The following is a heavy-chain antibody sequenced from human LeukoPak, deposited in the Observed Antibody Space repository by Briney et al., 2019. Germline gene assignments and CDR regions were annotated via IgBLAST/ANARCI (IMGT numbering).Heavy chain of an antibody. Sequence: GGSLRLSCAASGFTFSSYWMSWVRQAPGKGLEWVANIKQDGSEKYYVDSVKGRFTISRDNAKNSLYLQMNSLRAEDTAVYYCARDSVGATTQGVYWGQGTLVTVSS. CDR2: IKQDGSEK. CDR3: ARDSVGATTQGVY. V-gene: IGHV3-7*01. D-gene: IGHD1-26*01. J-gene: IGHJ4*02. CDR1: GFTFSSYW.